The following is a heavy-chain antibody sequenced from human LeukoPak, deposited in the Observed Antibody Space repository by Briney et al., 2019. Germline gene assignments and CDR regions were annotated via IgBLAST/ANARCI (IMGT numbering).Heavy chain of an antibody. J-gene: IGHJ4*02. D-gene: IGHD3-22*01. V-gene: IGHV1-2*02. CDR1: GYTFTGYY. CDR2: INPNSGGT. Sequence: ASVKVSCKASGYTFTGYYMHWVRQAPGQGLEWMGWINPNSGGTNYAQKFQGRVTMTRDTSISTAYMELSRLRSDDTAVYYCARDPHYDSSGYGDYRGQGTLVTVSS. CDR3: ARDPHYDSSGYGDY.